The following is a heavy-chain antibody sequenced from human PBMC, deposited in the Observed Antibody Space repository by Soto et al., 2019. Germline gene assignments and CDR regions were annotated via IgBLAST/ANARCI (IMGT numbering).Heavy chain of an antibody. CDR1: GFTFSDYY. Sequence: PGGSLRLSCAASGFTFSDYYMSWIRQAPGKGLEWVSYISSSGSTIYYADSVKGRFTISRDNAKNSLYLQMNSLRAEDTAVYYCARVSRYCSGGSCYGDYYFDYWGQGTMVTV. CDR3: ARVSRYCSGGSCYGDYYFDY. CDR2: ISSSGSTI. J-gene: IGHJ4*02. D-gene: IGHD2-15*01. V-gene: IGHV3-11*01.